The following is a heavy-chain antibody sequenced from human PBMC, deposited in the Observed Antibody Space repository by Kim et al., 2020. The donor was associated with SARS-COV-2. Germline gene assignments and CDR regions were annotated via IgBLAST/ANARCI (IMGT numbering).Heavy chain of an antibody. Sequence: ASVKVSCKASGYTFTSYAMHWVRQAPGQRLEWMGWINAGNGNTKYSQKFQGRVTITRDTSASTAYMELSSLRSEDTAVYYCARGTRGGSLSVELLWFRGENWFDTWGQGTLVTVSS. D-gene: IGHD3-10*01. CDR3: ARGTRGGSLSVELLWFRGENWFDT. CDR1: GYTFTSYA. V-gene: IGHV1-3*01. J-gene: IGHJ5*02. CDR2: INAGNGNT.